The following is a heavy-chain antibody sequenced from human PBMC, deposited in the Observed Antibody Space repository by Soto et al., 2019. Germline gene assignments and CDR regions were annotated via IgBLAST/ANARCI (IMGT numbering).Heavy chain of an antibody. V-gene: IGHV4-30-4*01. CDR3: ARDLGEGYSYGEYYYYYGMDV. J-gene: IGHJ6*02. Sequence: HSETLSLTCTVSGGSISSGDYYWSWIRKHPGKGLEWIGYIYYSGSTYYNPSLKSRVTISVDTSKNQFSLKLSSVTAADTAVYYCARDLGEGYSYGEYYYYYGMDVWGQGTTVTVSS. CDR2: IYYSGST. D-gene: IGHD5-18*01. CDR1: GGSISSGDYY.